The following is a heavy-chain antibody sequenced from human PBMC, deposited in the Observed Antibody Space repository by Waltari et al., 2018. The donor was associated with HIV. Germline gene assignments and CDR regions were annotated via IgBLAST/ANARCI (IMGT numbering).Heavy chain of an antibody. J-gene: IGHJ4*02. CDR2: ISYDGRNK. V-gene: IGHV3-30*04. CDR3: ARDAAPPEY. CDR1: GLSFSSEA. Sequence: QVQLVESGGGVVQPGRSLRLPCAASGLSFSSEAMHWVRQAPGKGLEWVAAISYDGRNKFYADSVKGRFTISRDNSKNTVYVEMSSLSPEDTAVYFCARDAAPPEYWGQGTLVTVSS.